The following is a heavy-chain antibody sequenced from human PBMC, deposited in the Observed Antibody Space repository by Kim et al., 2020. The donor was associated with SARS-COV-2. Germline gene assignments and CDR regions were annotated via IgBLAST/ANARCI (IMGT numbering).Heavy chain of an antibody. V-gene: IGHV1-69*04. Sequence: SVKVSCKASGGTFSSYAISWVRQAPGQGLEWMGRIIPILGIANYAQKFQGRVTITADKSTSTAYMELSSLRSEDTAVYYRARDSPYDYGASPVDYWGQGTLVTVSS. J-gene: IGHJ4*02. D-gene: IGHD4-17*01. CDR1: GGTFSSYA. CDR2: IIPILGIA. CDR3: ARDSPYDYGASPVDY.